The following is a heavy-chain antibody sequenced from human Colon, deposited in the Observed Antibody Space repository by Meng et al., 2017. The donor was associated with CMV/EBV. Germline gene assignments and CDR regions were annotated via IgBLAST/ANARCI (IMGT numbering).Heavy chain of an antibody. D-gene: IGHD2-15*01. V-gene: IGHV3-20*04. CDR2: ITWTSGST. CDR1: GFAFSESG. J-gene: IGHJ4*02. Sequence: GGSLRLSCVASGFAFSESGMHWVRQAPGRGLEWVAGITWTSGSTGYADSVRGRFTISRDNAKNSLYLQMNSLRAEDTAVYYCARGKTRFCGGDNCYSEWGQGALVTVSS. CDR3: ARGKTRFCGGDNCYSE.